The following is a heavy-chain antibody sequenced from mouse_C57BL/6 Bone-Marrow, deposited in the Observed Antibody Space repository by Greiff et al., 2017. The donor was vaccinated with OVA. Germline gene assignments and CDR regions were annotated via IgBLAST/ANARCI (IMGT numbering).Heavy chain of an antibody. V-gene: IGHV5-12*01. CDR3: ARRDYYGSSYPYYAMDY. CDR1: GFTFSDYY. D-gene: IGHD1-1*01. CDR2: ISNGGGST. Sequence: EVHLVESGGGLVQPGGSLKLSCAASGFTFSDYYMYWVRQTPEKRLEWVAYISNGGGSTYYPDTVKGRFTISRDNAKNTLYLQMSRLKSEDTAMYYCARRDYYGSSYPYYAMDYWGQGTSVTVSS. J-gene: IGHJ4*01.